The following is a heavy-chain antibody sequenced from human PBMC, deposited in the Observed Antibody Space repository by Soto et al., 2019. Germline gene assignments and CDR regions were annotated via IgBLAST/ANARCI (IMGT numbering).Heavy chain of an antibody. J-gene: IGHJ4*02. CDR3: AKDKERGGYDSDFDS. Sequence: EVQLLESGGGLIQPGGSLRLSCAASGFTFGTYGMGWVRQAPGKGLEWVSTITKGNTYYADSVKGRFTISRDNSKNTLYLQMSSLRAEDTALYYCAKDKERGGYDSDFDSWGQGTLVTVSS. V-gene: IGHV3-23*01. D-gene: IGHD3-3*01. CDR2: ITKGNT. CDR1: GFTFGTYG.